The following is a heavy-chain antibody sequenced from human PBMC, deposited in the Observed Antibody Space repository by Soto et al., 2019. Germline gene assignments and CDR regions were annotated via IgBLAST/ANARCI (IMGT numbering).Heavy chain of an antibody. CDR2: IWYDGSNK. CDR1: GFTSSSYG. D-gene: IGHD2-15*01. CDR3: ARDKMDCSGGSCNNYYYMDV. V-gene: IGHV3-33*01. Sequence: PGGSLRLSCAASGFTSSSYGMHWVRQAPGKGLEWVAVIWYDGSNKYYADSVKGRFTISRDNSKNTLYLQMNSLRAEDTAVYYCARDKMDCSGGSCNNYYYMDVWGKGTTVTVSS. J-gene: IGHJ6*03.